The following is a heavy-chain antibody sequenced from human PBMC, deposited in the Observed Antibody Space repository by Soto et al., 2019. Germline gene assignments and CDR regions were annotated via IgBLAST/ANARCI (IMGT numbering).Heavy chain of an antibody. CDR1: GFTFSSYA. CDR3: AKDLLATRWEPHAGY. V-gene: IGHV3-23*01. D-gene: IGHD1-26*01. Sequence: GGSLRLSCAASGFTFSSYAMSWVRQAPGKGLEWVSAISGSGGSTYYADSVKGRFTISRDNSKNTLYLQMNSLRAEDTAVYYCAKDLLATRWEPHAGYWGQGTLVTVSS. J-gene: IGHJ4*02. CDR2: ISGSGGST.